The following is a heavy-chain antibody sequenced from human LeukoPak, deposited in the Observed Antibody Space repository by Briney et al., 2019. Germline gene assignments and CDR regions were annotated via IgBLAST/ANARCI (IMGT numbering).Heavy chain of an antibody. CDR2: ISYDGRS. J-gene: IGHJ4*02. D-gene: IGHD1-26*01. Sequence: PSETLSLTCSVSGGSISSSNYHWSWIRQPPGKGLEWIGSISYDGRSYYNPSLKSRVTISVDTSKNQFSLKLSSTTAADTAVYYCARSATYSQTPFDYWGQGTLVTVSS. CDR1: GGSISSSNYH. CDR3: ARSATYSQTPFDY. V-gene: IGHV4-39*01.